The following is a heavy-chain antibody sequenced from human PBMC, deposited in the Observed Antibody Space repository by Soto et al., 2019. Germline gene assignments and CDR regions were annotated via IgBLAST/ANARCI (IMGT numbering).Heavy chain of an antibody. Sequence: VASVKVSCKASGYTFTSYAMHWVRQAPGQRLEWMGWINAGNGNTKYSQKFQGRVTITADQFTSTVYLELSSLRSDDTAVYYCARGITSGSFPPFDLWGQGTLVTVSS. D-gene: IGHD1-26*01. CDR2: INAGNGNT. V-gene: IGHV1-3*01. J-gene: IGHJ4*02. CDR1: GYTFTSYA. CDR3: ARGITSGSFPPFDL.